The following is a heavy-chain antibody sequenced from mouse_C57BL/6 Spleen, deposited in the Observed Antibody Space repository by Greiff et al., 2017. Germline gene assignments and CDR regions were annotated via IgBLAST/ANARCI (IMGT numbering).Heavy chain of an antibody. CDR3: AKRVGYYGSSYYFDY. V-gene: IGHV1-50*01. Sequence: QVQLQQPGAELVKPGASVKLSCKASGYTFTSYWMQWVKQRPGQGLEWIGEIDPSDSYTNYNQKFKGKATLTVDTSSSTAYMQLSSLTSEDSAVYYCAKRVGYYGSSYYFDYWGQGTTLTVSS. D-gene: IGHD1-1*01. CDR1: GYTFTSYW. J-gene: IGHJ2*01. CDR2: IDPSDSYT.